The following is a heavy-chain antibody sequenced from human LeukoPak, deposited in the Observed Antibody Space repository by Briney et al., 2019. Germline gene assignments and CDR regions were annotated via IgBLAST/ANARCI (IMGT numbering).Heavy chain of an antibody. V-gene: IGHV4-34*01. D-gene: IGHD1-26*01. CDR1: GGSFSGFY. J-gene: IGHJ4*02. CDR2: INHSGST. Sequence: SETLSLTCAVYGGSFSGFYWTWIRQPPGKGLEWIGEINHSGSTNYNPSLKSRVTMSVDTSKNQFSLKLSSVTAADTAVYYCARGQEDWELLQRSVNFDYWGQGTLVTVST. CDR3: ARGQEDWELLQRSVNFDY.